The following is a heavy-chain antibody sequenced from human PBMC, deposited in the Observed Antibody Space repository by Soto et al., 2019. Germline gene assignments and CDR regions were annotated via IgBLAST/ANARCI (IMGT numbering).Heavy chain of an antibody. CDR2: IKSKTDGGTT. D-gene: IGHD1-20*01. CDR3: LYNWNVPYYYYMDV. J-gene: IGHJ6*03. Sequence: GGSLRLSCAASGFTFSNAWMSWVRQAPGKGLEWVGRIKSKTDGGTTDYAAPVKGRFTISRDDSKNTLYLQMNSLKTEDTAVYYCLYNWNVPYYYYMDVWGKGTTVTVSS. CDR1: GFTFSNAW. V-gene: IGHV3-15*01.